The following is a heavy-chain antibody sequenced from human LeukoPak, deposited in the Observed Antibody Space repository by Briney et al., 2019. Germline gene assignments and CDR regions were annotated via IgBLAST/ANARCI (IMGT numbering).Heavy chain of an antibody. CDR3: ARVRVKGIAVAGPPDY. CDR2: INPSGGST. CDR1: GYTFTSYY. V-gene: IGHV1-46*01. Sequence: ASVKVSCKASGYTFTSYYMHWVRQAPGQGLEWMGIINPSGGSTSYAQKFQGRVTMTRDTSTSTVYMELSSLRSEDTAVYYCARVRVKGIAVAGPPDYWGQGTLVTVS. J-gene: IGHJ4*02. D-gene: IGHD6-19*01.